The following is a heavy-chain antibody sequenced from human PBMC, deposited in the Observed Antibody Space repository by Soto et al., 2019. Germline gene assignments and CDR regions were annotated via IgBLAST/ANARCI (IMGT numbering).Heavy chain of an antibody. CDR2: IYPGDSDT. CDR1: GYIFSSYW. CDR3: VRLYGGNSPLFDY. V-gene: IGHV5-51*01. Sequence: LGESLKISCKGSGYIFSSYWLGWVRQMPGKGLEWIGSIYPGDSDTRQNPSFQGQVTLSIDKSLATAYLQWNSLRASDTAMYYCVRLYGGNSPLFDYWGQGTLVTVSS. J-gene: IGHJ4*02. D-gene: IGHD2-21*02.